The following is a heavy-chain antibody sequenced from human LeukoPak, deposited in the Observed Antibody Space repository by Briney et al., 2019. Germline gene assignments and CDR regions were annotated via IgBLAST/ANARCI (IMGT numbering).Heavy chain of an antibody. Sequence: KTGASLRLSCAASGFTFSDTWMTWVRQAPGKGLECVGFIQSKTDGGTTDSATPVKGRFTVSRDYSKNTLYLQMNSLKTEDTAVYYCTTWSSQFDYWGQGTLVTVSS. J-gene: IGHJ4*02. D-gene: IGHD6-6*01. CDR1: GFTFSDTW. V-gene: IGHV3-15*01. CDR3: TTWSSQFDY. CDR2: IQSKTDGGTT.